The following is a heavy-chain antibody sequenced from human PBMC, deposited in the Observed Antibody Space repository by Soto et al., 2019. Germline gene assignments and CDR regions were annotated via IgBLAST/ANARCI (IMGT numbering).Heavy chain of an antibody. J-gene: IGHJ6*01. V-gene: IGHV5-10-1*01. CDR3: XXNMITXXGTPTSSEGDFXMDX. CDR2: IDPSDSQT. D-gene: IGHD3-16*01. Sequence: GESLKISCKGSGYSFAGYWITWVRQKPGKGLEWMGRIDPSDSQTYYXPSFXGHVTISVTKSITTVFLQWSSLRASDSTIYYXXXNMITXXGTPTSSEGDFXMDXXXXGTAVXXSS. CDR1: GYSFAGYW.